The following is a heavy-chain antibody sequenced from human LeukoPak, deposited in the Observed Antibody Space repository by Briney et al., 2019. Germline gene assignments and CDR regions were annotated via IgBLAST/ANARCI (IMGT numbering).Heavy chain of an antibody. Sequence: GGSLRLSCAASGFTFSNHGMSWVRQAPGKGLEWVSGINWNGGSTGYADSVKGRFTISRDNAKNSLYLQMNSLRAEDTALYYCARGDYCSSTSCPPPYYFDYWGQGTLVTVSS. D-gene: IGHD2-2*01. J-gene: IGHJ4*02. CDR3: ARGDYCSSTSCPPPYYFDY. CDR1: GFTFSNHG. V-gene: IGHV3-20*04. CDR2: INWNGGST.